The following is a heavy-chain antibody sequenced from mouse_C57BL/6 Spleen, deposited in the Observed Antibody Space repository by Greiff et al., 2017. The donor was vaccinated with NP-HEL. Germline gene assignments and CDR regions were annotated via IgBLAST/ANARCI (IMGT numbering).Heavy chain of an antibody. CDR2: ISSGGSYT. D-gene: IGHD1-1*01. J-gene: IGHJ4*01. CDR1: GFTFSSYG. CDR3: ARSFPATYYGSSSHPSYAMDY. V-gene: IGHV5-6*01. Sequence: EVKLVESGGDLVKPGGSLKLSCAASGFTFSSYGMSWVRQTPDKRLEWVATISSGGSYTYYPDSVKGRFTISRDNAKNTLYLQMSSLKSEDTAMYYCARSFPATYYGSSSHPSYAMDYWGQGTSVTVSS.